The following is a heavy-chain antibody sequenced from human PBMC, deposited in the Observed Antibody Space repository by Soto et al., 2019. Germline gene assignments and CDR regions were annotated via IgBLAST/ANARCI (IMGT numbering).Heavy chain of an antibody. CDR2: VGNSRNMT. D-gene: IGHD2-2*01. Sequence: GRSLRHSCTSSEFTFSSYCMSWVLQAPWKVPVSFSPVGNSRNMTYYADSVKGRFTISRDNAKNSLYLQMNSLGAGDTAVYYCARDRCSSTSCYAYYYYMDVWGKGTTVTVSS. CDR3: ARDRCSSTSCYAYYYYMDV. CDR1: EFTFSSYC. V-gene: IGHV3-21*04. J-gene: IGHJ6*03.